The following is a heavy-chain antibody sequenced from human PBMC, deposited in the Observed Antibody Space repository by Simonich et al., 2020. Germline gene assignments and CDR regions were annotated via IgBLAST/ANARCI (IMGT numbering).Heavy chain of an antibody. D-gene: IGHD2-15*01. CDR2: MNPNSGKP. V-gene: IGHV1-8*03. Sequence: QVQLVQSGAEVKKPGASVKVSCKASGYTFTSYDINWVRQATGQGLEWKGWMNPNSGKPGYAQKFQGRVTITRNTSISTAYMELSSLISEDTSVYYCARGRGGMSRGYVDYWGQGTLVTVSS. J-gene: IGHJ4*02. CDR1: GYTFTSYD. CDR3: ARGRGGMSRGYVDY.